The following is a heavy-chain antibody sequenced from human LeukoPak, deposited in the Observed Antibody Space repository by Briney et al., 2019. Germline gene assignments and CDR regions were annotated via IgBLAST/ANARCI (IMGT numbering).Heavy chain of an antibody. V-gene: IGHV3-9*01. J-gene: IGHJ4*02. D-gene: IGHD5-18*01. CDR1: GFTFDDYA. Sequence: GGSLRLSCADSGFTFDDYAMHWVRQAPGKGLEWVSGISWNSGSIGYADSVKGRFTISRDNAKNSLYLQMNSLRAEDTALYHCAKGVLRGYTYGLDYWGQGTLVTVSS. CDR3: AKGVLRGYTYGLDY. CDR2: ISWNSGSI.